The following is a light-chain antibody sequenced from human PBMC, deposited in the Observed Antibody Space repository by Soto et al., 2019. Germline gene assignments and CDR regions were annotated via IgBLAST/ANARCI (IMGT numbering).Light chain of an antibody. V-gene: IGKV3-20*01. CDR3: QQYDNAPQT. J-gene: IGKJ1*01. CDR2: RTS. Sequence: EIVLTQSPGTLSLSPGERATLSCRASQSVGRNYLAWYQQKPGQAPRLLIHRTSTRATGIPDRFSGSGFATDFTLTISRLEPEDFAVYYCQQYDNAPQTFGQGTRVEIK. CDR1: QSVGRNY.